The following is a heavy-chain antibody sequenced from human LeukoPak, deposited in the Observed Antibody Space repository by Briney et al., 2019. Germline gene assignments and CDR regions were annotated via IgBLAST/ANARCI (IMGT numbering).Heavy chain of an antibody. D-gene: IGHD1-26*01. J-gene: IGHJ5*02. Sequence: GGSLRLSCAASGFTFSSYAVSRVRQASGKGLEWVSAISGSGGSTYYADSVKGRFTISRDNSKNTLYLQMNSLRAEDTAVYYCAKDGEIVGAVNWFDPWGQGTLVTVSS. CDR1: GFTFSSYA. CDR3: AKDGEIVGAVNWFDP. V-gene: IGHV3-23*01. CDR2: ISGSGGST.